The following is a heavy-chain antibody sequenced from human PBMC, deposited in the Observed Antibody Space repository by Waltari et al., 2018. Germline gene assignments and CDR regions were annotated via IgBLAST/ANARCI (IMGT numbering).Heavy chain of an antibody. V-gene: IGHV3-73*02. CDR3: TRRKAQGGIGGFDP. J-gene: IGHJ5*02. CDR2: IRSKANSYAT. CDR1: GFTFSGSA. D-gene: IGHD3-16*01. Sequence: EVQLVESGGGLVQPGGSLKLSCAASGFTFSGSAMHWVRQASGKGLEWVGRIRSKANSYATAYAASVKGRFTISRDDSKNTAYLQMNSLKTEDMAVYYCTRRKAQGGIGGFDPWGQGTLVTVSS.